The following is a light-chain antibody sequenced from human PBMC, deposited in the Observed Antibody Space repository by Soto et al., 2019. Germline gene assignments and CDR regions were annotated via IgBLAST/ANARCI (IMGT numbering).Light chain of an antibody. J-gene: IGLJ3*02. CDR1: SSNIGAGYD. CDR3: QSYDGSLSGSV. V-gene: IGLV1-40*01. CDR2: GNS. Sequence: QSVLTQPPSVSGAPGQRVTISCIGSSSNIGAGYDVHWYQQLPGTAPKLLIYGNSNRPSGVPDRFSGSKSGTSASLAITGLQAQDEADYHCQSYDGSLSGSVFGGGTKLTVL.